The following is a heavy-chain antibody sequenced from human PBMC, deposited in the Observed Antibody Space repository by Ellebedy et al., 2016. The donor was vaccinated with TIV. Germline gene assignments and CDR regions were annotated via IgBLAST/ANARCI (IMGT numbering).Heavy chain of an antibody. CDR1: SYTFTSYG. Sequence: ASVKVSXKASSYTFTSYGISWVRQAPGQGLEWMGWINPNSGGTNYAQKFQGRVTMTRDTSISTAYMELSRLRSDDTAVYYCAGGNSELYVYWGQGTLVTVSS. J-gene: IGHJ4*02. CDR2: INPNSGGT. CDR3: AGGNSELYVY. V-gene: IGHV1-2*02. D-gene: IGHD2/OR15-2a*01.